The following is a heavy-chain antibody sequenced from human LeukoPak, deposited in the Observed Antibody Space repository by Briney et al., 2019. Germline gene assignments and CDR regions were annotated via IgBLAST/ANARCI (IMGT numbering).Heavy chain of an antibody. D-gene: IGHD3-22*01. CDR3: AKVLIADSYYDSTGAHDGFDM. J-gene: IGHJ3*02. CDR1: GFTFSAYS. Sequence: GGSLRLSCAVSGFTFSAYSMNWVRQAPGKGLEWLSSISSSSRYINYADSVKGRLSISRDNAKNSVFLQMNSLSAEDTAVYYCAKVLIADSYYDSTGAHDGFDMWGQGTMDTVSS. CDR2: ISSSSRYI. V-gene: IGHV3-21*06.